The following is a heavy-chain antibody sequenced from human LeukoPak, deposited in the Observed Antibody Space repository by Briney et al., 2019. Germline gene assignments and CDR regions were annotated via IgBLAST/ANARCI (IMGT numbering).Heavy chain of an antibody. D-gene: IGHD1-26*01. Sequence: GGSLRLSCAASGFTVSSNYMSWVRQAPGKGLEWVSVIYSGGSTYYADSVKGRFTISRDNSKNTLYLQMNSLRAEDTSVYYCARGPWYSGSYYSVVWGQGTLVTVSS. J-gene: IGHJ4*02. CDR1: GFTVSSNY. CDR3: ARGPWYSGSYYSVV. CDR2: IYSGGST. V-gene: IGHV3-66*01.